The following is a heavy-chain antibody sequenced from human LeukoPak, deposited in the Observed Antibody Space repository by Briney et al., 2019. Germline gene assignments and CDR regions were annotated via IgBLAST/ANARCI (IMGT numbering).Heavy chain of an antibody. CDR2: IYHSGST. CDR3: ARLPFNSGYEYFDY. D-gene: IGHD5-12*01. Sequence: SETLSLTCAVSGGSISSSSWWSWVRQPPGKGLEWIGEIYHSGSTNYNPSLKSRVTISVDKSKNQFSLKLSSVTAADTAVHSCARLPFNSGYEYFDYWGQGILVTVSS. J-gene: IGHJ4*02. V-gene: IGHV4-4*02. CDR1: GGSISSSSW.